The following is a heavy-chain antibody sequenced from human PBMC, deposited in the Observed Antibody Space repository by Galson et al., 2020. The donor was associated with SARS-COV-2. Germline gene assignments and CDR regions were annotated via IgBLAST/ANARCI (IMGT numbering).Heavy chain of an antibody. Sequence: GGSLRLSCAASGFTFSRSAIHWVRQAPGKGLEWVAVISYDGRNTHYGDSVRDRFTISRDNSKNTLYLQMNTLRAEDTAVYYCARDYYDSSGYSTDGMDVWGQGTTVTVSS. CDR1: GFTFSRSA. D-gene: IGHD3-22*01. V-gene: IGHV3-30*04. CDR2: ISYDGRNT. CDR3: ARDYYDSSGYSTDGMDV. J-gene: IGHJ6*02.